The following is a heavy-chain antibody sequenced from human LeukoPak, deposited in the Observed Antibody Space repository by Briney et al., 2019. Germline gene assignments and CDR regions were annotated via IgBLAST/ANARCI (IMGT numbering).Heavy chain of an antibody. CDR1: WFTYRTAY. J-gene: IGHJ4*02. CDR2: SFSCGDP. CDR3: ARFQGDGNSRYYFDY. V-gene: IGHV3-53*01. Sequence: PGDSLSLSCTTSWFTYRTAYLTWVLQAPAKGLEGISLSFSCGDPSYADPVKGPFNISRDNSKKKLFLQTAGLRAEDTAVYHCARFQGDGNSRYYFDYWGQGTLVTVSS. D-gene: IGHD4-23*01.